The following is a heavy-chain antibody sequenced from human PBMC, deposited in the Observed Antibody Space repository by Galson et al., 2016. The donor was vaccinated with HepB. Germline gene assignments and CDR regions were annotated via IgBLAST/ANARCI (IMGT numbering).Heavy chain of an antibody. CDR1: GFTFSSYD. CDR3: ATHDSSDYPLFEY. D-gene: IGHD3-22*01. Sequence: SLRLSCAASGFTFSSYDMHWVRQATGKGLEWVSTIGTAGDTYYPGSVKGRFTLSRENAKDSLYLQMNSLRAEDTAAYYCATHDSSDYPLFEYWSQGTLVTVSS. CDR2: IGTAGDT. V-gene: IGHV3-13*04. J-gene: IGHJ4*02.